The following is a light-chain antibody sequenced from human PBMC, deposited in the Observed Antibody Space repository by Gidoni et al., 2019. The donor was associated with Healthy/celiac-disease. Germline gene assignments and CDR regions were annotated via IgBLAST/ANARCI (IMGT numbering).Light chain of an antibody. CDR1: QSVSSN. CDR2: GAS. J-gene: IGKJ1*01. CDR3: QQYNNWPPWT. V-gene: IGKV3-15*01. Sequence: IVMTQSPATLSVSPGERATPSCRASQSVSSNLAWYQQKPGQAPRLLIYGASTRATGIPARFSGSGSGTEFTLTISSLQSEDFAVYYCQQYNNWPPWTFGQGTKVEIK.